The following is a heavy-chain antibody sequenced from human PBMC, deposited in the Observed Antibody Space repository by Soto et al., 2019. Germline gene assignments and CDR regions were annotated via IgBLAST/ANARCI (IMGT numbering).Heavy chain of an antibody. CDR1: GFSFSYYG. CDR3: ARGTSHYYYYMDV. Sequence: QEQLVESGGGVVQPGGSLRLSCEASGFSFSYYGLHWVRQAPGKGLEWVALVWYDGSRTYYSDSVKGRFTISRDNFKKTMDLQMNGLRVEDTALYYCARGTSHYYYYMDVWGEGTTVTVSS. J-gene: IGHJ6*03. D-gene: IGHD3-16*01. V-gene: IGHV3-33*01. CDR2: VWYDGSRT.